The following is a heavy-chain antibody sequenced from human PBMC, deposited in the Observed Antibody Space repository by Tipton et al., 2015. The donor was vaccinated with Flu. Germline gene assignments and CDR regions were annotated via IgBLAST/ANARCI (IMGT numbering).Heavy chain of an antibody. CDR3: ARRSYSNYVSEPKNWFDP. D-gene: IGHD4-11*01. CDR1: GFTFSDDY. Sequence: SLRLSCAASGFTFSDDYMSWIRQAPGKGLEWVSHISSSGSTINYADSVKGRFTISRDNAKNSLYLQMNSLRAEDTAVYYCARRSYSNYVSEPKNWFDPWGQGTLVTVSS. V-gene: IGHV3-11*01. J-gene: IGHJ5*02. CDR2: ISSSGSTI.